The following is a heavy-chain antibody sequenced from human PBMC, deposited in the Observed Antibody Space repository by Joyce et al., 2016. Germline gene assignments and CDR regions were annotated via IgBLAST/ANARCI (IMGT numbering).Heavy chain of an antibody. CDR2: TIPIFGAS. Sequence: QVQLVQSGAEVKKPGSSVKVSCKASGGTFSKYTISWVRQAPGQGLEWMGGTIPIFGASNYAQKFQGRVTITADESTSTAYMELSSLRSEDTAVYYCARAPYYYESNGYYGRGAFDIWGQGTMVTVSS. CDR1: GGTFSKYT. J-gene: IGHJ3*02. V-gene: IGHV1-69*01. CDR3: ARAPYYYESNGYYGRGAFDI. D-gene: IGHD3-22*01.